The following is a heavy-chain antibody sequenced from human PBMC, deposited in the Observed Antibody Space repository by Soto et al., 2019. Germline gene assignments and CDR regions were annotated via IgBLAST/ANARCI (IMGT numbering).Heavy chain of an antibody. CDR2: IWYDGSNE. Sequence: QVQLVESGGGVVQPGRSLKISCAASGFKFRDYAMYWIRQAPGKGLEWVAVIWYDGSNEFYADSVRGRFTISKDISQATLYLQMNSLRGEDTAVYYCARDRRIGSSEVIDQWGQGTLVTVSS. V-gene: IGHV3-33*01. CDR3: ARDRRIGSSEVIDQ. CDR1: GFKFRDYA. J-gene: IGHJ4*02. D-gene: IGHD3-10*01.